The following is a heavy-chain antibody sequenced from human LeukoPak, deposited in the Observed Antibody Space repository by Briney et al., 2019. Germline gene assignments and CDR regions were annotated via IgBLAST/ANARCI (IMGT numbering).Heavy chain of an antibody. CDR2: MNPNSGNT. CDR1: GYTFTSYD. J-gene: IGHJ6*03. D-gene: IGHD1-26*01. V-gene: IGHV1-8*01. Sequence: GASVKVSCKASGYTFTSYDINWVRQATGQGLEWMGWMNPNSGNTGYAQKFQGRVTMTTDTSTSTAYMELRSLRSDDTAVYYCAREYSGSYFYYYYYYMDVWGKGTTVTISS. CDR3: AREYSGSYFYYYYYYMDV.